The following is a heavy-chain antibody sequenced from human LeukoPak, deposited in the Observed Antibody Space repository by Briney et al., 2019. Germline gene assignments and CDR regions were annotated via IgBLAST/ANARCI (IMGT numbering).Heavy chain of an antibody. D-gene: IGHD2-8*01. CDR3: ARAQGGIVVMVYARHDAFDI. V-gene: IGHV3-30-3*01. CDR2: ISYDGSNK. J-gene: IGHJ3*02. Sequence: PGRSLRLSCAASGFTFSSYAMHWVRQAPGKGLEWVAVISYDGSNKYYADYVKGRFTISRDNSKNTLYLQMNSLRAEDTAVYYCARAQGGIVVMVYARHDAFDIWGQGTMVTVSS. CDR1: GFTFSSYA.